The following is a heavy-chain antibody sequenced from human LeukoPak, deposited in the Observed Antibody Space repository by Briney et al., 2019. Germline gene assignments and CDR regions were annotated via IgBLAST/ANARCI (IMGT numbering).Heavy chain of an antibody. CDR1: GGSISSYY. J-gene: IGHJ4*02. CDR2: IYYSGST. CDR3: ARYSYGGYYFDY. V-gene: IGHV4-59*01. Sequence: PSETLSLTCTVPGGSISSYYWNWIRQPPGKELEWIGYIYYSGSTNYNPSLKSRVTISVDTSKNQFSLNLSSVTAADTAVYYCARYSYGGYYFDYWGQGTLVTVSS. D-gene: IGHD5-18*01.